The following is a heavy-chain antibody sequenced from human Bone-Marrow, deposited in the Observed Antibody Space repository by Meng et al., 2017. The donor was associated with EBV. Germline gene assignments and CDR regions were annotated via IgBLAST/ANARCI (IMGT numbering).Heavy chain of an antibody. CDR2: ISGSGGST. CDR1: GFTFSSYA. J-gene: IGHJ5*02. D-gene: IGHD2-15*01. CDR3: AKEGGWWPTNWFDP. V-gene: IGHV3-23*04. Sequence: QVGELGGVWVQPGGSLSLSCAGSGFTFSSYAMSWVRQAPGKGLEWVSAISGSGGSTYYADSVKGRFTISRDNSKNTLYLQMNSLRAEDTAVYYCAKEGGWWPTNWFDPWGQGTLVTVSS.